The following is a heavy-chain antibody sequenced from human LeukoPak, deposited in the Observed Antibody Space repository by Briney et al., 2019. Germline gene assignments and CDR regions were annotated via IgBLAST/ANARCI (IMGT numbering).Heavy chain of an antibody. CDR3: AKDDIVVVTAIRYLDY. CDR2: ISFDASYK. Sequence: GGSLRLSCAASGFTFNTYAFHWVRQTPGKGLEWVTFISFDASYKYYADSVKGRFTLSRDNSKNTLYLQMNSLRAEDTAVYYCAKDDIVVVTAIRYLDYWGQGTLVTVSS. V-gene: IGHV3-30*04. D-gene: IGHD2-21*02. J-gene: IGHJ4*02. CDR1: GFTFNTYA.